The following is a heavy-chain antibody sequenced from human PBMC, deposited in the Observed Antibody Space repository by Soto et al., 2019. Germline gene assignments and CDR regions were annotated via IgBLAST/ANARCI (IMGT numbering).Heavy chain of an antibody. CDR2: VNQDASRK. Sequence: GGSLRLSCVASGLTFSNYWMTWVRQAPGKGLEWVANVNQDASRKNYADSVMGRFFVSRDNAKNSRYLQMNSLSADDTGVYYCARDILIRDYWGQGTRVTVSS. CDR1: GLTFSNYW. J-gene: IGHJ4*02. V-gene: IGHV3-7*03. CDR3: ARDILIRDY. D-gene: IGHD2-21*01.